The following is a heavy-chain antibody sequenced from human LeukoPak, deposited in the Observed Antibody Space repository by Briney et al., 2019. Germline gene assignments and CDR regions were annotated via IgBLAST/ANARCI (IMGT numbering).Heavy chain of an antibody. CDR1: GFTFSKYW. D-gene: IGHD4-17*01. CDR3: ASTNDYADENY. Sequence: GGSLRLSCAASGFTFSKYWMHWVRQAPGKGLVWVSRINSDGSNTNYADSVKGRFTVSRDNTKNTLFLQMNSARAEDTAVYYCASTNDYADENYWGQGTLVTVSS. CDR2: INSDGSNT. V-gene: IGHV3-74*01. J-gene: IGHJ4*02.